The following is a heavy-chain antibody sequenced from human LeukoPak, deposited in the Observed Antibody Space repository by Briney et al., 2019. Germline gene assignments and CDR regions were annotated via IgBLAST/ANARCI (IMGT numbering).Heavy chain of an antibody. J-gene: IGHJ5*02. CDR2: INHSGST. CDR3: ARAFFTYYDFWSVWGFDP. D-gene: IGHD3-3*01. CDR1: GVSFSGYY. Sequence: PSETLSLTCAVYGVSFSGYYWSWIRQPPGKGLEWIGEINHSGSTNYNPSLKSRVTISVDMSKNQFSLKLSSVTAADTAVYYCARAFFTYYDFWSVWGFDPWGQGTLVTVSS. V-gene: IGHV4-34*01.